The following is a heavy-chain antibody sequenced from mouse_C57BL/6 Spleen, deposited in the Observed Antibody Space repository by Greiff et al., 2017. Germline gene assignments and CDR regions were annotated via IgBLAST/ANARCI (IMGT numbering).Heavy chain of an antibody. Sequence: QVQLQQSGAELMKPGASVKLSCKATGYTFTGYWIEWVKPRPGHGLEWIGEILPGSGSTNYHEKFKGKATFTADTSSNTAYMQLSSLTTEDSAIYYGARTNYYDYDDAMDYWGQGTSVTVSS. D-gene: IGHD2-4*01. J-gene: IGHJ4*01. CDR2: ILPGSGST. CDR3: ARTNYYDYDDAMDY. CDR1: GYTFTGYW. V-gene: IGHV1-9*01.